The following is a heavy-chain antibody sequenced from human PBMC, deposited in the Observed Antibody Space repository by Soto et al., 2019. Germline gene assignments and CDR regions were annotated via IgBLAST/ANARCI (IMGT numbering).Heavy chain of an antibody. D-gene: IGHD6-6*01. CDR3: ARELVAYNYYYYMDV. V-gene: IGHV1-3*01. CDR1: GYTFTSYA. Sequence: GASVKVSFKASGYTFTSYAMHWVRQAPGQRLEWMGWINAGNGNTKYSQKFQGRVTITRDTSASTAYMELSSLRSEDTAVYYCARELVAYNYYYYMDVWGKGTTVTVSS. CDR2: INAGNGNT. J-gene: IGHJ6*03.